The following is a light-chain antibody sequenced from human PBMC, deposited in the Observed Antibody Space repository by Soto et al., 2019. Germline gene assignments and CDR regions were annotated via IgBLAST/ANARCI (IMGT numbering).Light chain of an antibody. J-gene: IGLJ1*01. CDR2: EVR. CDR3: SSYTTSSSDV. V-gene: IGLV2-14*01. Sequence: QSVLTQPASVSGSPGQSITISCAGTSSDVGGYNYVSWYQQHAGKAPKLMIYEVRNRPSGVSNRFSGSKSGNTASLTISWLQPGDEADYYCSSYTTSSSDVFGTGTKVTVL. CDR1: SSDVGGYNY.